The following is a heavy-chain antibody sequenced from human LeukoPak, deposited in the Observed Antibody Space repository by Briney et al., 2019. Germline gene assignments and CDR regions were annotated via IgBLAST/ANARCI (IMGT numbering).Heavy chain of an antibody. CDR1: GYTFTGYY. Sequence: ASVKVSCKASGYTFTGYYMHWVRQAPGQGLEWMGWINPNSGGTNYAQTFQGRVTMTRNTSISTAYMELSSLRSDDTAVYYCARDHRDIVATITPDYWGQGTLVTVSS. J-gene: IGHJ4*02. V-gene: IGHV1-2*02. D-gene: IGHD5-12*01. CDR3: ARDHRDIVATITPDY. CDR2: INPNSGGT.